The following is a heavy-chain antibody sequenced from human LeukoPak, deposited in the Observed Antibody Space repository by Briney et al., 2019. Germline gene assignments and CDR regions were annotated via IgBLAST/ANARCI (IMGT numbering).Heavy chain of an antibody. CDR3: ARLVGSSWYHEVLLGRDY. J-gene: IGHJ4*02. V-gene: IGHV4-59*08. CDR1: GGSISSYY. Sequence: SETLSLTCTVSGGSISSYYWSWIRQPPGKGLEWIGYIYYSGSTNYNPSLKSRVTISVDTSKDQFSLKLSSVTAADTAVYYCARLVGSSWYHEVLLGRDYWGQGTLVTVSS. D-gene: IGHD6-13*01. CDR2: IYYSGST.